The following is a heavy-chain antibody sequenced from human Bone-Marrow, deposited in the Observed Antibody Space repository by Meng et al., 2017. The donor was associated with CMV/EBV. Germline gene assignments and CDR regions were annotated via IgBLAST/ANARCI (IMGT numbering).Heavy chain of an antibody. CDR2: INPNSGGT. Sequence: ASVKVSCKASGYTFTSYGISWVRQAPGQGLEWMGWINPNSGGTNYAQKFQGRVTMTRDTSISTAYMELSRLRSDDTAVYYCAREGGSGSYGLNWFDPWGQGTLVTVSS. J-gene: IGHJ5*02. CDR3: AREGGSGSYGLNWFDP. D-gene: IGHD1-26*01. V-gene: IGHV1-2*02. CDR1: GYTFTSYG.